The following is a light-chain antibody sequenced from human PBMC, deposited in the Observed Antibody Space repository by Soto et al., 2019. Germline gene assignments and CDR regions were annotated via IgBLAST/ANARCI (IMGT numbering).Light chain of an antibody. CDR3: QHQGV. CDR2: WES. J-gene: IGKJ3*01. CDR1: PRVLYSSNNKNY. V-gene: IGKV4-1*01. Sequence: DIVMTQSPDSLAVSLGERATINCKSSPRVLYSSNNKNYLAWYQQKPGQPPKLLIYWESTRESGVPDRFSGSGSGTDVTLTISSLQAEDVAVYYCQHQGVFGPGTKVDIK.